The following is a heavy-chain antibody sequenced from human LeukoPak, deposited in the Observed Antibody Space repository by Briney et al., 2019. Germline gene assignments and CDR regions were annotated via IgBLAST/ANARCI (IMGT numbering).Heavy chain of an antibody. J-gene: IGHJ3*02. V-gene: IGHV3-7*01. CDR1: GFTFSSYW. CDR3: ARERGSYRVNAFDI. D-gene: IGHD1-26*01. CDR2: IKQDGSEK. Sequence: GGSLRLSCAASGFTFSSYWMSWVRQAPGKGLEWVANIKQDGSEKYYVDSVKGRFTISRDNAKNSLYLQMNSLRAEDTAVYYCARERGSYRVNAFDIWGQGTMVTVSS.